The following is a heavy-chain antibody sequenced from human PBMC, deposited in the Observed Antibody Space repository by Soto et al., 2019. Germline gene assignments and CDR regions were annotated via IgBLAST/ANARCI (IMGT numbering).Heavy chain of an antibody. CDR1: GFTFSSYA. V-gene: IGHV3-23*01. Sequence: GGSLRLSCAASGFTFSSYAMSWVRQAPGKGLEWVSAISGSGGSTYYADSVKGRFTISRDNSKNTLYLQMNSLRAEDTAVYYCAKRGYDILTGYYNLDVYYFDYWGQGTLVTVSS. D-gene: IGHD3-9*01. CDR3: AKRGYDILTGYYNLDVYYFDY. J-gene: IGHJ4*02. CDR2: ISGSGGST.